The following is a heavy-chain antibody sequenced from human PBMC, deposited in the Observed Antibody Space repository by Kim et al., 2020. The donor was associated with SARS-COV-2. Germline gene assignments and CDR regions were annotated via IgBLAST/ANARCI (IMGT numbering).Heavy chain of an antibody. J-gene: IGHJ4*02. CDR3: ASDGYCSGGSCYLDY. CDR2: ISSSSSYI. Sequence: GGSLRLSCAASGFTFTSYSMNWVRQAPGKGLEWVSSISSSSSYIYYADSVKGRFTISRDNAKNSLYLQMNSLRAEDTAVYYCASDGYCSGGSCYLDYWGQGTLVTVSS. CDR1: GFTFTSYS. D-gene: IGHD2-15*01. V-gene: IGHV3-21*01.